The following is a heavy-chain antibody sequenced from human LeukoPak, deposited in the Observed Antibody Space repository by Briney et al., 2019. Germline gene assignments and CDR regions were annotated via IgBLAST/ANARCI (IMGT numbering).Heavy chain of an antibody. CDR1: GGTFSSYA. J-gene: IGHJ4*02. CDR2: IIPTLEIA. CDR3: ARVLSGSWLWF. D-gene: IGHD5-18*01. V-gene: IGHV1-69*04. Sequence: SVTVSCKASGGTFSSYAITWVRQAPGQGLEWMGRIIPTLEIANYAQKFQGRVTITADKSTSTAYMELSSLRPEDTAVYYCARVLSGSWLWFWGQGTLVTVSS.